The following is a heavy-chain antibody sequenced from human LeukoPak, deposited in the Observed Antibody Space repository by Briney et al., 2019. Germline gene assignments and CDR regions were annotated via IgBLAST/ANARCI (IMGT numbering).Heavy chain of an antibody. CDR1: GYTFTSYA. CDR3: AREGAVLLFGGLFGRFGP. CDR2: INTNTGNP. D-gene: IGHD3-10*01. V-gene: IGHV7-4-1*02. Sequence: ASVKVSCKASGYTFTSYAMNWVRQAPGQGLEWMGWINTNTGNPTYAQGFTGRFVFSLDTSVSTAYLQISSLKAEDTAVYYCAREGAVLLFGGLFGRFGPWGQGTLVTVSS. J-gene: IGHJ5*02.